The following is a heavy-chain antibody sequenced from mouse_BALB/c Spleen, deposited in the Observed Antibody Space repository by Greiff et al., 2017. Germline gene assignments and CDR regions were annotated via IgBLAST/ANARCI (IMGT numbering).Heavy chain of an antibody. Sequence: VQLQQSGAELVKPGASVKLSCTASGFNIKDTYMHWVKQRPEQGLEWIGRIDPANGNTKYDPKFQGKATITADTSSNTAYLQLSSLTSEDTAVYYCARDEYDGGFAYWGQGTLVTVSA. J-gene: IGHJ3*01. CDR3: ARDEYDGGFAY. V-gene: IGHV14-3*02. CDR2: IDPANGNT. CDR1: GFNIKDTY. D-gene: IGHD2-4*01.